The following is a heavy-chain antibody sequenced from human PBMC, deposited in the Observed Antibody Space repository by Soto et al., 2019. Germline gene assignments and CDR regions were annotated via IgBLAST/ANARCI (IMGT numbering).Heavy chain of an antibody. CDR3: EKGKSVDYDAFAF. CDR1: VFNCEDYA. CDR2: ISWNRGSI. Sequence: GGSLRLSCAASVFNCEDYAMRWVRKAPGKGLEWVSGISWNRGSIGYADSVKGLFTISRDNAKNSLYLQMNSLRAEDTALYYCEKGKSVDYDAFAFWGQGTMVPVSS. D-gene: IGHD5-12*01. V-gene: IGHV3-9*01. J-gene: IGHJ3*01.